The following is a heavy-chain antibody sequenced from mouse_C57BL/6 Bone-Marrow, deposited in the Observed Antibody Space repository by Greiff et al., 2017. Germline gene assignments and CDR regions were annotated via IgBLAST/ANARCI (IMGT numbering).Heavy chain of an antibody. D-gene: IGHD1-1*01. CDR1: GYTFTNYW. CDR2: IYPGGGYT. Sequence: QVQLQQSGAELVRPGTSVKMSCKASGYTFTNYWIGWAKQRPGHGLEWIGDIYPGGGYTNYNEKFKGKATLTADKSSSTAYMQFSSLTSEDSAIYYCARSGYGSGGDFDYWGQGTTLTVSS. J-gene: IGHJ2*01. CDR3: ARSGYGSGGDFDY. V-gene: IGHV1-63*01.